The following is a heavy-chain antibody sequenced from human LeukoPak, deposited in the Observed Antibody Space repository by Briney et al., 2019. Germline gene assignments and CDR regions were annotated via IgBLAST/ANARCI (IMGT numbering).Heavy chain of an antibody. CDR1: GFTFNSAW. Sequence: PGGSLRLSCAASGFTFNSAWMTWVRQAPGKGLEWVGRVKSKTDGGTTDYAAPVNGRFTISRDDSNNTLYLQMNSLKAEDTAVYYCTSYYYGSGSFMLDWGQGTLVTVSS. D-gene: IGHD3-10*01. CDR3: TSYYYGSGSFMLD. CDR2: VKSKTDGGTT. J-gene: IGHJ4*02. V-gene: IGHV3-15*01.